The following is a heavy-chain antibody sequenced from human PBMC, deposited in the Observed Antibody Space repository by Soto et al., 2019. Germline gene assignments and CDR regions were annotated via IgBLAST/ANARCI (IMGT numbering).Heavy chain of an antibody. Sequence: GGSLRLSXAASGFTFSSFGIHWVRQAPGKGLEWVAVISHDGRSKFYGDSVKGRFTVSRDNSKNILSLEMNSLRAEDTAVYYCAKDRGYCDSSSCYLGHAFDVWGQGTMVTVSS. V-gene: IGHV3-30*18. CDR3: AKDRGYCDSSSCYLGHAFDV. J-gene: IGHJ3*01. CDR1: GFTFSSFG. D-gene: IGHD2-2*01. CDR2: ISHDGRSK.